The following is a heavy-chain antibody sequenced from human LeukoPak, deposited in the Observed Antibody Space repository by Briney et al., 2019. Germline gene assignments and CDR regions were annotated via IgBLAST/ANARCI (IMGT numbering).Heavy chain of an antibody. D-gene: IGHD6-19*01. Sequence: ASVKVSCKVSGYTLTELSMHWVRQAPGKGLEGMGGFDPEDGETIYAQKFRGRVTMTEDTSTDTAYMELSSLRSEDTAVYYCATGFRYSSGWYVWGQGTLVTVSS. CDR3: ATGFRYSSGWYV. J-gene: IGHJ4*02. V-gene: IGHV1-24*01. CDR2: FDPEDGET. CDR1: GYTLTELS.